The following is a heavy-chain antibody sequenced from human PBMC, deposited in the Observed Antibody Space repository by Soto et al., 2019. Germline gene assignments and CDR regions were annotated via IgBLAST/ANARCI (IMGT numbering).Heavy chain of an antibody. CDR3: ARGPVSRYYYYYGMDV. V-gene: IGHV4-30-4*01. D-gene: IGHD2-8*01. CDR1: GGSISSGDYY. CDR2: IYYSGST. Sequence: SETLSLTCTVSGGSISSGDYYWSWIRQPPGKGLEWVGYIYYSGSTYYNPSLKSRVTISVDTSKNQFSLKLSSVTAADTAVYYCARGPVSRYYYYYGMDVWGQGTTVTVSS. J-gene: IGHJ6*02.